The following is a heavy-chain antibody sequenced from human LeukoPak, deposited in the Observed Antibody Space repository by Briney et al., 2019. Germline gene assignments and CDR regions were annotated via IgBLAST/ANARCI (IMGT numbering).Heavy chain of an antibody. J-gene: IGHJ6*02. CDR1: GYSLTCYW. V-gene: IGHV5-51*01. Sequence: GESLMISCNCSGYSLTCYWIGWVRQMPGECLEGMVIIYPGDSDTTYRPYFQRQVTISADKSVSPAYLQWSSLQASDTAMYYCARVGPHCSSTSCSNYYYYGMDVWGQGTTVTLPS. D-gene: IGHD2-2*01. CDR3: ARVGPHCSSTSCSNYYYYGMDV. CDR2: IYPGDSDT.